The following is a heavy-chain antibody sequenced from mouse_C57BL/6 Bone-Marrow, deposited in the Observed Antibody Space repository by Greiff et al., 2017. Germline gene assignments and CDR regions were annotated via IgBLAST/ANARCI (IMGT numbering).Heavy chain of an antibody. Sequence: EVQLVESGGDLVKPGGSLNLSCAASGFSFSSYGMSWVRQTTDKRLEWVATISSGGSYTYYPDSVTGRFTISRDDAKNTLYLQMSSLKSEDTAIYYCARRNYYDSFYYFDYWGQGTTLTVSS. J-gene: IGHJ2*01. CDR2: ISSGGSYT. CDR1: GFSFSSYG. CDR3: ARRNYYDSFYYFDY. D-gene: IGHD1-1*01. V-gene: IGHV5-6*01.